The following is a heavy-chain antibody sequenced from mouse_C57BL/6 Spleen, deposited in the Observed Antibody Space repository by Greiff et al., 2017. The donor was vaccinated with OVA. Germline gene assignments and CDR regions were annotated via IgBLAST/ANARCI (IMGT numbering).Heavy chain of an antibody. J-gene: IGHJ2*01. CDR3: ARSNYGSSYYFDY. CDR2: IDPSDCYT. V-gene: IGHV1-50*01. CDR1: GYTFTSYW. Sequence: VQLQQPGAELVKPGASVKMSCKASGYTFTSYWMQWVKQRPGQGLEWIGEIDPSDCYTTYNQKFKGKATLTVDPSSSTAYMQLRSLTSEDSAVYYCARSNYGSSYYFDYWGKGTTLTVST. D-gene: IGHD1-1*01.